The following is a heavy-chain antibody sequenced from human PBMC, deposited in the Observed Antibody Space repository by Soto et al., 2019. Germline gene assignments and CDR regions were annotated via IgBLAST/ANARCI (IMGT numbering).Heavy chain of an antibody. D-gene: IGHD3-9*01. V-gene: IGHV3-30*18. Sequence: PGGSLRLSCAASGFTFSSYGMHWVRQAPGKGLEWVAVISYDGSNKYYADSVKGRFTISRDNSKNTLYLQMNSLRAEDTAVYYCAKSGNILTGYGPKPHNWFDPWGQGTLVTVSS. J-gene: IGHJ5*02. CDR1: GFTFSSYG. CDR3: AKSGNILTGYGPKPHNWFDP. CDR2: ISYDGSNK.